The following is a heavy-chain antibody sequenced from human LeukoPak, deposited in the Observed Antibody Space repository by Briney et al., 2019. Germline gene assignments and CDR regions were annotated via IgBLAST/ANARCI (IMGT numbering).Heavy chain of an antibody. Sequence: ETLSLTCTVSGGSISSGDYYWSWVRQAPGKGPEWVANIKGDGSERFYVNSVEGRFTISRDNAKNSLYLQMNSLRADDTAVYYCARDYWLGNRGLFYFNYWGQGTVVTVSS. D-gene: IGHD3-16*01. CDR1: GGSISSGDYY. CDR2: IKGDGSER. V-gene: IGHV3-7*01. CDR3: ARDYWLGNRGLFYFNY. J-gene: IGHJ4*02.